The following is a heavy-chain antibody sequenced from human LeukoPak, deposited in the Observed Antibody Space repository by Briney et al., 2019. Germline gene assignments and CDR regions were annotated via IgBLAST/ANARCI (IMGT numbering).Heavy chain of an antibody. CDR3: AHMGYFDSSGYFRYYFDY. J-gene: IGHJ4*02. D-gene: IGHD3-22*01. Sequence: ESGPTLVKPTQNLTLTCSFSGFSLTTYGEGVAWIRRPPGKALEWLALIYWDDDERYSPSLRSRLSITKDTSRSQVVLTMANMDPVDTATYYCAHMGYFDSSGYFRYYFDYWGQGTLVTVSS. V-gene: IGHV2-5*02. CDR2: IYWDDDE. CDR1: GFSLTTYGEG.